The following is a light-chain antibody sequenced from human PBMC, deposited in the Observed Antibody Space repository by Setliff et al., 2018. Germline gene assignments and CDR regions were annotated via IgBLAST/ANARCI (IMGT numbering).Light chain of an antibody. V-gene: IGLV2-8*01. CDR1: SSDVGGINH. CDR3: SSYAGNYIYV. J-gene: IGLJ1*01. CDR2: EVS. Sequence: SALTQPPSASGSPGQSVTISCTRTSSDVGGINHVSWYQQHPGKAPRLMIFEVSKRPSGVPDRFSGSKSGNTASLTVSGLQAEDEADYYCSSYAGNYIYVFGTGTKVTV.